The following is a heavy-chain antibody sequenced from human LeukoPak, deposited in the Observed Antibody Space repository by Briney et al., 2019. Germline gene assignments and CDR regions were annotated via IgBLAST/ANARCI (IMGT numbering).Heavy chain of an antibody. CDR1: GYTLTNYD. CDR3: TRDHCSGDNCPSFDY. CDR2: MKPKSGET. D-gene: IGHD2-15*01. Sequence: GASVKVSCKASGYTLTNYDINWVRQATGQGLEWMGWMKPKSGETGYAQKFQGRVTMTTDTSTSTAYMDLRSLRSDDTAVYYCTRDHCSGDNCPSFDYWGQGTLVTVSS. V-gene: IGHV1-8*01. J-gene: IGHJ4*02.